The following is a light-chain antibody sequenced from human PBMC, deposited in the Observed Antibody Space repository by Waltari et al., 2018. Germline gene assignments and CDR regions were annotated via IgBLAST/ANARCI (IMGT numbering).Light chain of an antibody. CDR3: QQYGSSPGT. Sequence: EIVLTQSPGTLSLSPGERATLSCRASQSVSSSKLAWDQQKPGQAPRLLIYGASSRATGIPDRFSGSGSGTDFTLTISRLEPEDFAVYYCQQYGSSPGTFGQGTKVEIK. CDR1: QSVSSSK. V-gene: IGKV3-20*01. J-gene: IGKJ1*01. CDR2: GAS.